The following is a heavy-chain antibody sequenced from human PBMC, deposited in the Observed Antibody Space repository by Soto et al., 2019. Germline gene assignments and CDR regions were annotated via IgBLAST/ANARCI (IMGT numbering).Heavy chain of an antibody. CDR3: ATTIGYSYYFYGMDV. Sequence: QVQLVQSGAEVTKPGASVKVSCKASGYTLTSYGISWVRQAPGQGLEWMGWISAYNGDTNYAQSLQGRVTMTTDTSTTTAYMALRSLRSDDTAVYYCATTIGYSYYFYGMDVWGQGTTVTVPS. CDR2: ISAYNGDT. V-gene: IGHV1-18*01. J-gene: IGHJ6*02. CDR1: GYTLTSYG. D-gene: IGHD5-12*01.